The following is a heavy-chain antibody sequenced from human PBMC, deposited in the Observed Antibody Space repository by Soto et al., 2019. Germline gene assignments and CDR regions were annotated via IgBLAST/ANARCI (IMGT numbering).Heavy chain of an antibody. J-gene: IGHJ6*02. V-gene: IGHV3-23*01. CDR1: GFPLSTYG. CDR3: ARIRGYWYGLDV. CDR2: ITGTGGNT. Sequence: EVQLLESGGGLVQPGGSLRLSCAASGFPLSTYGMTWVRQAPGKGLEWVSAITGTGGNTYYVDSVKGRFTSSRDNSKNMLYLQMNSLRVAETAVYYCARIRGYWYGLDVWGQGTTVTVSS.